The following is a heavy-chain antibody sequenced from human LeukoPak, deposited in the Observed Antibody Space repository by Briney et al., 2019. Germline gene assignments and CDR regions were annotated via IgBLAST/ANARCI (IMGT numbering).Heavy chain of an antibody. CDR1: GFTFSSYW. CDR3: ARHIRGSSSSCFDY. V-gene: IGHV3-7*05. J-gene: IGHJ4*02. Sequence: GGSLRLSCAASGFTFSSYWMSWVRQAPGKGLGGVAHIKQDGSEEYYVDPVKGRFTISRDNAKNSLYLQMNSLRAEDTAVYYCARHIRGSSSSCFDYWGQGTLVTVSS. D-gene: IGHD6-6*01. CDR2: IKQDGSEE.